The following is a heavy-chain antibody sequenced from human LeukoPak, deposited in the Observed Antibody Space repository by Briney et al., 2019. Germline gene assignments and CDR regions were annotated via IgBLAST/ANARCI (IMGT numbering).Heavy chain of an antibody. V-gene: IGHV3-30*18. CDR1: GFTFSSYG. Sequence: PGGSLRLSCAASGFTFSSYGMHWVRQAPGKGLEWVAVISYDASNKYYADSVKGRFTISRDNSKNTLYLQMNSLRAEDTAVYYCAKDAEGYSYGLDYYDSSGYYYFDYWGQGTLVTVSS. CDR2: ISYDASNK. CDR3: AKDAEGYSYGLDYYDSSGYYYFDY. D-gene: IGHD3-22*01. J-gene: IGHJ4*02.